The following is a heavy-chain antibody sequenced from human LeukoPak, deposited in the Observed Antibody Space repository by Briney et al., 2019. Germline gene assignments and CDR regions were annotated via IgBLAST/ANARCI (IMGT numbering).Heavy chain of an antibody. Sequence: PSETLSLTCTVSGGSISSYYWSWIRQPPGRGLEWIGYIYYSGSSNYNPSLKSRVTISVDTSKNQFSLKLSSVTAADTAVYYCARGAPGVVPAAISRFDPWGQGTLVTVSS. D-gene: IGHD2-2*01. CDR1: GGSISSYY. V-gene: IGHV4-59*01. CDR3: ARGAPGVVPAAISRFDP. J-gene: IGHJ5*02. CDR2: IYYSGSS.